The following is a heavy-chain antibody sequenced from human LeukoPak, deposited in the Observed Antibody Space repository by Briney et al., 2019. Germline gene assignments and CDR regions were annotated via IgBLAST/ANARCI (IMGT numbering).Heavy chain of an antibody. Sequence: SQTLSLTCAISGDSVSSNSAAWTWIRQSPSRGLEWLGRTYYRSKWYNDYEVSVQSRITINPDTSKNQFSLQLNSVTPEDTAVYYCARGRVTTIVNYYYYYIDVWGKGTTVTVSS. CDR1: GDSVSSNSAA. V-gene: IGHV6-1*01. J-gene: IGHJ6*03. CDR3: ARGRVTTIVNYYYYYIDV. D-gene: IGHD4-17*01. CDR2: TYYRSKWYN.